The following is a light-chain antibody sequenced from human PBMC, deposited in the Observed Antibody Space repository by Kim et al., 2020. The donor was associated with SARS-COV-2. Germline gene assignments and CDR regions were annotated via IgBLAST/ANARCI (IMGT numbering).Light chain of an antibody. J-gene: IGLJ3*02. Sequence: QTATLPCPWNSNNVGPQGAAWLQQHQGHPPKLLSYRHTNRPSGISERLSASRSGSTASLTITGLQPEDEADYYCSAWDSSLSSWVFGGGTQLTVL. V-gene: IGLV10-54*01. CDR3: SAWDSSLSSWV. CDR2: RHT. CDR1: SNNVGPQG.